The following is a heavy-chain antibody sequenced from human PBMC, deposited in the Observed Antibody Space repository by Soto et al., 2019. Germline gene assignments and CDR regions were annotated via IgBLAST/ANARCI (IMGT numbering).Heavy chain of an antibody. V-gene: IGHV3-7*01. D-gene: IGHD3-10*01. CDR2: IKQGGNEK. CDR1: GFIFSNYW. J-gene: IGHJ4*02. Sequence: LRLSCSASGFIFSNYWMSWVRQAPGKGLEWVANIKQGGNEKYYVDSVKGRFTISRDNPKNLLYLQMSSLRADDTAVYYCALTEGSGTNYPTTFDSWGQGTLVTVSS. CDR3: ALTEGSGTNYPTTFDS.